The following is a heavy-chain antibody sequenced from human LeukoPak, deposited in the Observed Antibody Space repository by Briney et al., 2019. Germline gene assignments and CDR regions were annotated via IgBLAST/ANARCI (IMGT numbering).Heavy chain of an antibody. J-gene: IGHJ5*02. CDR1: GGFFSCYY. V-gene: IGHV4-34*01. Sequence: SETLSLTCAVDGGFFSCYYWSGLRQPPGKGLWWIGEINHSGSTNYNPSLKSRVTISVDKSNNQVYLKRSSVTAADTAVYYCARHVRITMVRGVYWFDPRDQGTLVTGSS. D-gene: IGHD3-10*01. CDR3: ARHVRITMVRGVYWFDP. CDR2: INHSGST.